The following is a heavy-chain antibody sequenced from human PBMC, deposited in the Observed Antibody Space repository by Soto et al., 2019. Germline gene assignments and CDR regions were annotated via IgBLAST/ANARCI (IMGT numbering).Heavy chain of an antibody. CDR3: AKGVPGIAVAGTGYFQH. CDR2: ISGSGDST. D-gene: IGHD6-19*01. J-gene: IGHJ1*01. CDR1: GCTFSSYA. Sequence: PGGSLRLSCAASGCTFSSYAMIWVRQAPGKGLEWVSGISGSGDSTYYADSVKGRFTISRDNSKNTLYLQMNSLRAEDTAVYYCAKGVPGIAVAGTGYFQHWGQGTLVTVSS. V-gene: IGHV3-23*01.